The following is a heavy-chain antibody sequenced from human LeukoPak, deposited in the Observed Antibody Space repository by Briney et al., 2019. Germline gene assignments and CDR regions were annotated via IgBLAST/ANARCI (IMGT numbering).Heavy chain of an antibody. V-gene: IGHV4-39*01. CDR1: GGSFSSYY. J-gene: IGHJ5*02. CDR2: IYYSGST. CDR3: ARGLGYYDFWSGYSNWFDP. Sequence: SETLSLTCAVYGGSFSSYYWGWIRQPPGKGLEWIGSIYYSGSTYYNPSLKSRVTISVDTSKNQFSLKLSSVTAADTAVYYCARGLGYYDFWSGYSNWFDPWGQGTLVTVSS. D-gene: IGHD3-3*01.